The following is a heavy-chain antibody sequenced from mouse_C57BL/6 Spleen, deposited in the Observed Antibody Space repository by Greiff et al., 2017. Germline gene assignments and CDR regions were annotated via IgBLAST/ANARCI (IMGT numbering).Heavy chain of an antibody. V-gene: IGHV1-82*01. CDR3: ARGRLPDY. CDR2: IYPGDGDT. J-gene: IGHJ2*01. D-gene: IGHD2-4*01. Sequence: VQLQQSGPELVKPGASVKISCKASGYAFSSSWMNWVKQRPGQGLEWIGRIYPGDGDTNYNGKFKGKATLTADKSSSTAYMQLSSLTSEDSAVYFCARGRLPDYWGKGTTLTVSS. CDR1: GYAFSSSW.